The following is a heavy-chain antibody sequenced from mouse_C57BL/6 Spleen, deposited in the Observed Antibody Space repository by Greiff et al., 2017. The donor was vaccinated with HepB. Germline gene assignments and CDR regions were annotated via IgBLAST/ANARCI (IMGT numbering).Heavy chain of an antibody. V-gene: IGHV5-9-1*02. CDR3: TRGAITTVGYFDV. CDR2: ISSGGDYI. D-gene: IGHD1-1*01. CDR1: GFTFSSYA. Sequence: EVKLMESGEGLVKPGGSLKLSCAASGFTFSSYAMSWVRQTPEKRLEWVAYISSGGDYIYYADTVKGRFTISRDNARNTLYLQMSSLESEDTAMYYCTRGAITTVGYFDVWGTGTTVTVSS. J-gene: IGHJ1*03.